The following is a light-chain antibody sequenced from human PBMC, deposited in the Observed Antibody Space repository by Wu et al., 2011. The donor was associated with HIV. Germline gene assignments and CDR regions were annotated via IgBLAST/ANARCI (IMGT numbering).Light chain of an antibody. Sequence: DIQMTQSPSILSASVGDTVTITCRASQSVSNFLAWHQQKPGKAPQVLIYKASTLESGVPARFSGSGSGTEFTLTISNLQPEDFGTYYCQEYVDYTWTFGQGYQGGNQT. CDR2: KAS. CDR3: QEYVDYTWT. J-gene: IGKJ1*01. V-gene: IGKV1-5*01. CDR1: QSVSNF.